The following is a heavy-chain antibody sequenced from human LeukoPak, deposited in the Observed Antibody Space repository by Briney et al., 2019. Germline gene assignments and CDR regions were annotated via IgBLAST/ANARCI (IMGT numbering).Heavy chain of an antibody. CDR3: ARGGGSRAYFYYSMDV. D-gene: IGHD2-15*01. CDR2: ITISGHTK. J-gene: IGHJ6*03. V-gene: IGHV3-48*03. CDR1: GFDLNTYE. Sequence: GGSLRLSCAASGFDLNTYEMNWVRQAPGKGLEWIADITISGHTKNYADSVKGRFTISRDNAKNSLYLQMNSLRAEDTAVFYCARGGGSRAYFYYSMDVWGKGTTVSVSS.